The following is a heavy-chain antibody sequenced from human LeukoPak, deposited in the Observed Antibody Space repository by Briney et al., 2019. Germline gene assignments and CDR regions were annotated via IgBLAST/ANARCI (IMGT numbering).Heavy chain of an antibody. J-gene: IGHJ3*02. V-gene: IGHV4-34*01. CDR3: ARAATANADAFDI. CDR2: INHSGST. Sequence: SETPSLTCAVYGGSFSGYYWSWIRQPPGKGLEWIGEINHSGSTNYNPSLKSRVTISVDTSKNQFSLKLSSVTAADTAVYYCARAATANADAFDIWGQGTMVTVSS. CDR1: GGSFSGYY. D-gene: IGHD4-17*01.